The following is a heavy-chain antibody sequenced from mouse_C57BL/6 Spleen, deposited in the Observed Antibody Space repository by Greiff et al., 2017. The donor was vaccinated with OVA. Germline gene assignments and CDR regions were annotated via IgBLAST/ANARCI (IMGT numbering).Heavy chain of an antibody. CDR3: ARFYRAMDY. D-gene: IGHD2-12*01. CDR2: IYPSDSET. CDR1: GYTFTSYW. J-gene: IGHJ4*01. V-gene: IGHV1-61*01. Sequence: QVQLQQPGAELVRPGSSVKLSCKASGYTFTSYWMDWVKQRPGQGLEWIGNIYPSDSETHYNQKFKDKATLTVDKSSSTAYMQLSSLTSEDSAVYYCARFYRAMDYWGQGTSVTVSS.